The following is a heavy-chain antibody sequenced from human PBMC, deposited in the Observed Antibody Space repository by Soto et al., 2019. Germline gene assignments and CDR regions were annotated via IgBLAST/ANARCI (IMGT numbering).Heavy chain of an antibody. CDR2: IVVGSGNT. CDR1: GFTFTSSA. D-gene: IGHD5-18*01. CDR3: AADVQLWANAFDI. V-gene: IGHV1-58*01. J-gene: IGHJ3*02. Sequence: SVKVSCKASGFTFTSSAVQWVRQARGQRLEWIGWIVVGSGNTNYAQKFQERVTITRDMSTSTAYMELSSLRSEDTAVYYCAADVQLWANAFDIWGQGTMVTVSS.